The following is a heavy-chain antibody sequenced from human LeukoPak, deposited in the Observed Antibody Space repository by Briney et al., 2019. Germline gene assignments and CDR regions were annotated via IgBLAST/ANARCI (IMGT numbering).Heavy chain of an antibody. V-gene: IGHV1-18*01. Sequence: ASVKVSCKASGYTFTSYDINWVRQAPGQGLEWMGWISAYNGNTNYAQKLQGRVTMTTDTSTSTAYVELRSLRSDDTAVYYCARDLFVVVVAATVGWFDPWGQGTLVTVSS. J-gene: IGHJ5*02. CDR2: ISAYNGNT. D-gene: IGHD2-15*01. CDR3: ARDLFVVVVAATVGWFDP. CDR1: GYTFTSYD.